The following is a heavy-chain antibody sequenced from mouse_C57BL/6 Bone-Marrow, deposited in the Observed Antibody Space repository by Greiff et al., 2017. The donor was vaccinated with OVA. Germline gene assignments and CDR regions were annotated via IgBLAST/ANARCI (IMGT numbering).Heavy chain of an antibody. CDR3: RAYGYSYWYFDV. J-gene: IGHJ1*03. D-gene: IGHD2-2*01. Sequence: EVQLQQSGAELVRPGASVKLSCTASGFHIKDAYMHWVKQRPEQGLEWIGWIAPENGDTEYASKFQGKATITADTSSNTAYLQLSSLTSEDTAVYDCRAYGYSYWYFDVWGTGTTVTVSS. CDR2: IAPENGDT. CDR1: GFHIKDAY. V-gene: IGHV14-4*01.